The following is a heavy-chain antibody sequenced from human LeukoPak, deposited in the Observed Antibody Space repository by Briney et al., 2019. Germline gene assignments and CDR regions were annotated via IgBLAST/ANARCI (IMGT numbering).Heavy chain of an antibody. J-gene: IGHJ4*02. D-gene: IGHD3-3*01. V-gene: IGHV3-9*01. Sequence: GGSLRLSCAASGFTFDDYAMHWVRQAPGKGLEWVSGISWNSGSIGYADSVKGRFAISRDNAKNSLYLQMNSLRAEDTAVYYCAKVTVRVFGVVIIPWYFDYWGQGTLVTVSS. CDR2: ISWNSGSI. CDR3: AKVTVRVFGVVIIPWYFDY. CDR1: GFTFDDYA.